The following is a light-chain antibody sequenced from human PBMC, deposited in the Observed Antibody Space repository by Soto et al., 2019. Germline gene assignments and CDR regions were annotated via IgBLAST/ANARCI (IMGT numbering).Light chain of an antibody. J-gene: IGLJ3*02. V-gene: IGLV2-14*01. CDR2: EVS. Sequence: QSALTQPASVSGSPGQSITISCTGTSSDVGGYNYVSWYQQHPGKAPKLMIYEVSNRPSGVSNRFSGSKSGITASLTISGLQAEYEADYYCSSFTSINTWVFGGGTKLTVL. CDR3: SSFTSINTWV. CDR1: SSDVGGYNY.